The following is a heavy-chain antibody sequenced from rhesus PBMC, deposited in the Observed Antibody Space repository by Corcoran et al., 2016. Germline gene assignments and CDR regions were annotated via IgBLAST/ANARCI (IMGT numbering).Heavy chain of an antibody. CDR2: IYGSGGIN. CDR3: ASRNTVTYY. CDR1: GGSISGYYY. Sequence: QVQLQESGPGLVTPSETLSLPCAVSGGSISGYYYWSGVRQPPGKGLVWIGLIYGSGGINYLNPSLKSRVTLSVDTSKNQFSLKLSSVTAADTAVYYCASRNTVTYYWGQGVRVTVSS. J-gene: IGHJ4*01. V-gene: IGHV4S14*01. D-gene: IGHD4-23*01.